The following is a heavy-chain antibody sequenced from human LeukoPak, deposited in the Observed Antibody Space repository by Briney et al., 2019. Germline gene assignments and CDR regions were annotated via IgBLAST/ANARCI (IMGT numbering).Heavy chain of an antibody. CDR2: INPDSGGR. CDR3: ARGGPGIAAAGEYYYYYMDV. Sequence: ASVKVSCKASGYTFTGYYMHWVRQAPGQGLEWMGWINPDSGGRNYAQKFQGRVTMTRDTSISTAYMELSRLRSDDTAVYYCARGGPGIAAAGEYYYYYMDVWGKGTTVTGSS. D-gene: IGHD6-13*01. J-gene: IGHJ6*03. V-gene: IGHV1-2*02. CDR1: GYTFTGYY.